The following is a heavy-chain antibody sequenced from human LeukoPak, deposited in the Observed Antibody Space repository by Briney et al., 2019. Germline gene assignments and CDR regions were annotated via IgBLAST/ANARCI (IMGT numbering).Heavy chain of an antibody. Sequence: GGSLRLSCAASGFTFSNAWMSWVRQAPGKGLEWVGRIKSKTDGGTTDYAAPVKGRFTISRDDSKNTLYLQMNSLKTEDTAVYYCTTGVRSSGIAVEDYWGQGTLVTVSS. CDR2: IKSKTDGGTT. D-gene: IGHD6-19*01. V-gene: IGHV3-15*01. CDR3: TTGVRSSGIAVEDY. CDR1: GFTFSNAW. J-gene: IGHJ4*02.